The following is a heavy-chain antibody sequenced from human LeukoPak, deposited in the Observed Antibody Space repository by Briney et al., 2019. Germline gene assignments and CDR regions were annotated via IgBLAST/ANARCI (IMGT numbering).Heavy chain of an antibody. J-gene: IGHJ4*02. CDR2: IKQDGSEK. Sequence: GGSLRLSCAASGFTFSSYWMSWVRQAPGKGLEWVANIKQDGSEKYYVDSVKGRFTISRDNAKNSLYLQMNSLRAEDTAVYYCAGRLRYFDWPGDYWGQGTLVTVSS. CDR3: AGRLRYFDWPGDY. D-gene: IGHD3-9*01. V-gene: IGHV3-7*03. CDR1: GFTFSSYW.